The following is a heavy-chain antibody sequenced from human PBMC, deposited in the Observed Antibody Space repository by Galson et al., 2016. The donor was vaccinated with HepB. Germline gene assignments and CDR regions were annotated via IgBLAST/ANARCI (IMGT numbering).Heavy chain of an antibody. CDR2: INPNTGGT. CDR1: GYTFTGHY. J-gene: IGHJ4*02. D-gene: IGHD6-6*01. CDR3: ARGRWGGGEYGSSSPFDY. Sequence: SVKVSCKASGYTFTGHYMHWVRQAPGQGLEWMGWINPNTGGTKYAQEFQGWVTMIRDTSISTAYMELNRLRSDDTAVYYCARGRWGGGEYGSSSPFDYWGQGTLVTVSS. V-gene: IGHV1-2*04.